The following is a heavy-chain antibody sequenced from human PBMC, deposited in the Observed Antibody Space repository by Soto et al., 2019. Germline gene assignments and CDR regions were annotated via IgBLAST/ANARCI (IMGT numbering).Heavy chain of an antibody. D-gene: IGHD4-4*01. J-gene: IGHJ6*02. Sequence: SETLSLTCTVSGGSISSGGYYRSWIRQHPGKGLEWVGYFYNSGSVFYNPSLKSRVTISVDTSKNQFSLKLISVTAADTAVYYCARGAVTNLYYYYYGMDVWGQGTTLTVS. CDR1: GGSISSGGYY. CDR3: ARGAVTNLYYYYYGMDV. CDR2: FYNSGSV. V-gene: IGHV4-31*03.